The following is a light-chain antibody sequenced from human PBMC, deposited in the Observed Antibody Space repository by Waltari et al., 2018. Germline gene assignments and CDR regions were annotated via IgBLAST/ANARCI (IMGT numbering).Light chain of an antibody. J-gene: IGLJ1*01. CDR1: SSDVGGYNF. V-gene: IGLV2-14*03. CDR3: SSYTATRHYV. Sequence: QSALTQPASVSGSPGQSITISCTGTSSDVGGYNFVSWYQQYPGKAPKLVIYDVSARPSGASDRFSVSKSGNTASLVIAGLQPEDEADYYCSSYTATRHYVFGTGTKVTVL. CDR2: DVS.